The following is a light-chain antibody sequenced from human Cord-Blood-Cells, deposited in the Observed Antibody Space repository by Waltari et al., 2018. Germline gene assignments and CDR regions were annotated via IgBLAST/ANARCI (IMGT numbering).Light chain of an antibody. CDR3: QQRSNWPPA. J-gene: IGKJ1*01. CDR1: QSVSSY. V-gene: IGKV3-11*01. CDR2: DAS. Sequence: EIVLTQSPATLALSPGERAPLSCRASQSVSSYLAWYQPKPGQAPRLLIYDASNRATGIPARFSGSGSGTDFTLTISSLAPEDFAVYYCQQRSNWPPAFGQGTKVEIK.